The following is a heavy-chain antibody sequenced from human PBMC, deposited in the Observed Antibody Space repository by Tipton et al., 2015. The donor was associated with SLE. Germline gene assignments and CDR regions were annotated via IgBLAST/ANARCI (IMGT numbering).Heavy chain of an antibody. CDR2: VYTDGRT. CDR1: GFTFSNYA. J-gene: IGHJ4*02. CDR3: ARQNGYSDGGFTYGAAVVGLLDS. D-gene: IGHD2-15*01. V-gene: IGHV3-23*03. Sequence: SLRLSCAASGFTFSNYAMSWVRQAPGKGLEWVTVVYTDGRTQYVDSVKGRFTISRDNSKNTLYLHINSLRAEDTAVYYCARQNGYSDGGFTYGAAVVGLLDSWGQGTLVTVSS.